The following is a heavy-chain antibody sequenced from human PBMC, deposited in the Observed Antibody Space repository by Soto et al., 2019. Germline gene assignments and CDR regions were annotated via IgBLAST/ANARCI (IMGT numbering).Heavy chain of an antibody. CDR3: ARDHPSSSYPGVDAFDI. CDR1: GGSISSSNW. Sequence: SETLSLTCAVSGGSISSSNWWSWVRQPPGQGLEWIGQIYHSGSTNYNPSLKSRVTISVDKSKNHFSLELSSVTAADTAVYYCARDHPSSSYPGVDAFDIWGQGTMVTGS. D-gene: IGHD6-13*01. J-gene: IGHJ3*02. V-gene: IGHV4-4*02. CDR2: IYHSGST.